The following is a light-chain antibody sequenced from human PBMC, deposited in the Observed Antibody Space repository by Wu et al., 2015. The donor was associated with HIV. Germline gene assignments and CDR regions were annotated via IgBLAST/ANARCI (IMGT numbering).Light chain of an antibody. CDR2: GAP. J-gene: IGKJ1*01. Sequence: EIVMTQSPATLSVSPGERATLSCRASQSVSSNLAWYQQKPGQAPRLLISGAPNRAAGVPARFSGSRSGTDFTLSVSSLQSEDFAIYYCQQYDFWPRTFGPGTRVEIK. V-gene: IGKV3-15*01. CDR3: QQYDFWPRT. CDR1: QSVSSN.